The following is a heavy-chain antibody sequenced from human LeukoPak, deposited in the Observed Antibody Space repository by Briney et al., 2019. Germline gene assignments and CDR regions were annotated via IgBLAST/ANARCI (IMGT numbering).Heavy chain of an antibody. CDR1: GGTFSSYA. CDR2: IIPIFGTA. CDR3: ARPTMNWFDP. D-gene: IGHD1-1*01. Sequence: ASVKVSCKASGGTFSSYAISWVRQAPGQGLEWMGGIIPIFGTADYAQKFQGRVTITADESTSTAYMELSSLRSEDTAVYYCARPTMNWFDPWGQGTLVTVSS. J-gene: IGHJ5*02. V-gene: IGHV1-69*13.